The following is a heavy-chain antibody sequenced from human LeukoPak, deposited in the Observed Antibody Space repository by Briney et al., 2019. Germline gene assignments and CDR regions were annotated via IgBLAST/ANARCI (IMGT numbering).Heavy chain of an antibody. CDR1: GGTFSSYA. D-gene: IGHD2-15*01. Sequence: SVKVSCKASGGTFSSYAISWVRQAPGQGLGWMGGIIPIFGTANYAQKFQGRVTITTDESTSTAYMELSSLRSEDTAVYYCASAALGYCSGGSCPPGGYWGQGTLATVSS. V-gene: IGHV1-69*05. CDR2: IIPIFGTA. J-gene: IGHJ4*02. CDR3: ASAALGYCSGGSCPPGGY.